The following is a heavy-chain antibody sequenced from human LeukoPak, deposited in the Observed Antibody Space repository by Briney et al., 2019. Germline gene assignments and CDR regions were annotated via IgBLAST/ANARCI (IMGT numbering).Heavy chain of an antibody. V-gene: IGHV3-30*03. D-gene: IGHD3-10*01. CDR3: ARDRGPGIPALDY. J-gene: IGHJ4*02. CDR1: GFTFSSYG. CDR2: ISYDGSNK. Sequence: GGSLRLSCAASGFTFSSYGMHWVRQAPGKGLEWVAVISYDGSNKYYADSVKGRFTISRDNSKNTLYLQMNSLRAEDTAVYYCARDRGPGIPALDYWGQGTLVTVSS.